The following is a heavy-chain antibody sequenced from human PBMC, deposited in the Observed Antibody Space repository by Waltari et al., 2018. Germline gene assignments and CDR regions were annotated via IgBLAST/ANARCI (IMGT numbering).Heavy chain of an antibody. CDR1: RFTFSNYW. J-gene: IGHJ3*02. Sequence: EVLLVESGGGLVQTGGSLRLSCAASRFTFSNYWMNWVRQAPGKGLEWVANINQEGREEYYVDSVKGRFTISRDNAKNSLYLEMKTLRAEDTAIYYCARTGARWLQFAAFDIWGQGTMVTVSS. CDR3: ARTGARWLQFAAFDI. CDR2: INQEGREE. D-gene: IGHD5-12*01. V-gene: IGHV3-7*01.